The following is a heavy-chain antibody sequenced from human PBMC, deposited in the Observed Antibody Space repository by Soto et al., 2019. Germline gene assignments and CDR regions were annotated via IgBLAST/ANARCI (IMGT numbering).Heavy chain of an antibody. CDR1: GGSISSGGYS. V-gene: IGHV4-30-2*01. Sequence: KPSETLSLTCAVSGGSISSGGYSWSWIRQPPGKGLEWIGYIYHSGSTYYNPSLKSRVTISVDRSKNQFSLKLSSVTAADTAVYYCDRVPDRWGQGTLVTVSS. D-gene: IGHD2-2*01. CDR3: DRVPDR. CDR2: IYHSGST. J-gene: IGHJ5*02.